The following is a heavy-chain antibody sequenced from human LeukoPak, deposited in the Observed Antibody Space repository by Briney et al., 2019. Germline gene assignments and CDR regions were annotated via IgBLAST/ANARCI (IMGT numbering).Heavy chain of an antibody. D-gene: IGHD5-18*01. CDR2: ININEGP. J-gene: IGHJ4*02. CDR1: GGSFSGYH. V-gene: IGHV4-4*07. CDR3: ARDGDSYGPDFDY. Sequence: PSETLSLTCAVYGGSFSGYHWSWIRQPAGKGLEWIGHININEGPKYNPSLRSRVTMSADTSRNQYSLKLSSVTAADTAVYFCARDGDSYGPDFDYWGQGTLVTVSS.